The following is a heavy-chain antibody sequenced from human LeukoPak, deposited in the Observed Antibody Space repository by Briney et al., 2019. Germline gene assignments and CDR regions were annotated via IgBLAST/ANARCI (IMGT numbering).Heavy chain of an antibody. Sequence: SETLSLTCTVSGGSISSYYWSWIRQPPGKGLEWIGYIYYSGSTNYNPSLKSRVTISVDTSKNQFSLKLSSVIAADTAVYYCAKSADYGDYYFDYWGQGTLVTVSS. CDR2: IYYSGST. CDR3: AKSADYGDYYFDY. CDR1: GGSISSYY. V-gene: IGHV4-59*01. D-gene: IGHD4-17*01. J-gene: IGHJ4*02.